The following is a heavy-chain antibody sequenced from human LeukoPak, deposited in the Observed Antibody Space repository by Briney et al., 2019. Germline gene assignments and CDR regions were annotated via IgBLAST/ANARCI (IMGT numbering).Heavy chain of an antibody. CDR2: ISASSTII. Sequence: GGSLRLSCVGTGFTFSGNSMNWVRQAPGRGLEWVSHISASSTIIHYADSVKGRVTISRDNAKNSVFLQMNRLRVEDTAVYYCTTSRHSSSWYYNDYWGQGILVTVS. J-gene: IGHJ4*02. CDR3: TTSRHSSSWYYNDY. V-gene: IGHV3-48*01. D-gene: IGHD6-13*01. CDR1: GFTFSGNS.